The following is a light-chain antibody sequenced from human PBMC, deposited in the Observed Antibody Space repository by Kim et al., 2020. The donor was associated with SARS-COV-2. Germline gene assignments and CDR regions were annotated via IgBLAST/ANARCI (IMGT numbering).Light chain of an antibody. V-gene: IGLV7-43*01. CDR1: TGAVTRAYY. Sequence: PGGTVTLTCASSTGAVTRAYYPNWFQQKPGQAPRALIYSTTYTHSWTPARFSGSLLGGKAALTLSGVQPEDEAEYYCLLYYGGAQVFGGGTKLTV. CDR3: LLYYGGAQV. CDR2: STT. J-gene: IGLJ3*02.